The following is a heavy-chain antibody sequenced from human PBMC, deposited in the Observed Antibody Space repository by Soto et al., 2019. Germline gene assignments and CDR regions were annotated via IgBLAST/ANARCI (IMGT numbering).Heavy chain of an antibody. J-gene: IGHJ4*02. Sequence: GESLKISCQGSGYTFTSYWIGLVRQMPGKGLEWMGIIYPGDSDTRYSPSFQGQVTISADKSISTAYLQWSSLKASDTAMYYCASTRYYYDSSGYYYMDYWGQGTLVTVSS. CDR3: ASTRYYYDSSGYYYMDY. D-gene: IGHD3-22*01. CDR2: IYPGDSDT. V-gene: IGHV5-51*01. CDR1: GYTFTSYW.